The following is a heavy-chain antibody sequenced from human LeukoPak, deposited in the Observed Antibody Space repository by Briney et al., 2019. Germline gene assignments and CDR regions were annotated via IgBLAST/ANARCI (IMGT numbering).Heavy chain of an antibody. CDR2: ISGSGGST. D-gene: IGHD3-3*01. V-gene: IGHV3-23*01. J-gene: IGHJ4*02. CDR1: GFTFSSYA. Sequence: PGGSLRLSCAASGFTFSSYAMSWVRQAPGKGPEWVSAISGSGGSTYYADSVKGRFTISRDNSKNTLYLQMNSLRAEDTAVYYCAKVEDFWSGYYSYLNFDYWGQGTLVTVSS. CDR3: AKVEDFWSGYYSYLNFDY.